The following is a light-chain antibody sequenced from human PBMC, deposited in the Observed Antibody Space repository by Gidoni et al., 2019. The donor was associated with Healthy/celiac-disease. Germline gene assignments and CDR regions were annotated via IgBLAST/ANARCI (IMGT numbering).Light chain of an antibody. V-gene: IGLV3-25*02. CDR1: ALPKQY. CDR2: KDS. Sequence: SYELTQPPPVSVSPGQTARITCSGDALPKQYAYWYQQKTGQAPVLVIYKDSERPSGIPERFSGSSSGTTVTLTISGVQAEDEADYYCQSADSSGIWVFGGGTKLTVL. CDR3: QSADSSGIWV. J-gene: IGLJ3*02.